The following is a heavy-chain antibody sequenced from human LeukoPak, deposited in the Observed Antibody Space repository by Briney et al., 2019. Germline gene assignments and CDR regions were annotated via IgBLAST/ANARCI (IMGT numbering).Heavy chain of an antibody. Sequence: GGSLRLSCAASGFTFSSYSMNWVRQAPGKGLEWVSSISSSSSYIYYADSVKGRFTISRDNAKNSLYLQMNSLRAEDTAVYYCARDLSHMVRGVIGYWGQGTLVTVSS. V-gene: IGHV3-21*01. CDR2: ISSSSSYI. J-gene: IGHJ4*02. D-gene: IGHD3-10*01. CDR3: ARDLSHMVRGVIGY. CDR1: GFTFSSYS.